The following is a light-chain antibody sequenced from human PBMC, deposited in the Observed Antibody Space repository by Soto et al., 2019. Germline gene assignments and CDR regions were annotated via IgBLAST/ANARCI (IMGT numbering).Light chain of an antibody. J-gene: IGLJ2*01. CDR3: QSYDSSLSVVV. V-gene: IGLV1-40*01. CDR2: GNS. CDR1: SSNIGAGYD. Sequence: QSVLTQPPSVSGAPGQRVTISCTWSSSNIGAGYDVHWYQQLPGTAPKLLIYGNSNRPSVVPDRVSGSKSGTSASLAITGLQAEDEADYYCQSYDSSLSVVVVGGGTKVTVL.